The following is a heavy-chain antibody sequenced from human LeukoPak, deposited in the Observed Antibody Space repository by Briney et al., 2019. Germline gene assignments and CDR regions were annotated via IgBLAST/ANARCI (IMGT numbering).Heavy chain of an antibody. CDR2: ISGSGGST. CDR3: AKVREQDSSGSLYYFDY. V-gene: IGHV3-23*01. CDR1: GFTVSSNY. J-gene: IGHJ4*02. Sequence: GGSLRLSCAASGFTVSSNYMSWVRQAPGKGLEWVSAISGSGGSTYYADSVKGRFTISRDNSKNTLYLQMNSLRAEDTAVYYCAKVREQDSSGSLYYFDYWGQGTLVTVSS. D-gene: IGHD3-22*01.